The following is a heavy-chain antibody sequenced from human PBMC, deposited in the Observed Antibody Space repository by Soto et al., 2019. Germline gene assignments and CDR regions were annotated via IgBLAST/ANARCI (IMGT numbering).Heavy chain of an antibody. V-gene: IGHV4-61*08. J-gene: IGHJ6*02. CDR3: ARTDSSGWYPRDYYYGMDV. Sequence: SETLSLTCAVSGGSISSGGYSWSWIRQPPGKGLEWIGYIYYSGSTNYNPSLKSRVTISVDTSKNQFSLKLSSVTAADTAVYYCARTDSSGWYPRDYYYGMDVWGQGTTVTVSS. CDR2: IYYSGST. D-gene: IGHD6-19*01. CDR1: GGSISSGGYS.